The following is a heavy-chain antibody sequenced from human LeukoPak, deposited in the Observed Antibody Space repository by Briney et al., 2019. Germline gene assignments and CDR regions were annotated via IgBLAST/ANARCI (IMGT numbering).Heavy chain of an antibody. CDR3: ARGVETSYRYTFYY. CDR2: IYYSGST. Sequence: SETLSLTCTVSGGSISSYYWSWIRQPPGKGLEWIGYIYYSGSTNYNPSLKSRVTISVDTSKNQFSLKLSSVTAADTAVYYCARGVETSYRYTFYYWGQGTLVTVSS. J-gene: IGHJ4*02. D-gene: IGHD3-16*02. V-gene: IGHV4-59*01. CDR1: GGSISSYY.